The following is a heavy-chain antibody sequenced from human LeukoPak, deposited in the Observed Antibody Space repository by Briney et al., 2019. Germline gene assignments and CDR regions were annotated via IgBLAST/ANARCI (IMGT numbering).Heavy chain of an antibody. CDR1: GYTFTGYY. Sequence: ASVKVPCKASGYTFTGYYMHWVRQAPGQGLEWMGWINPNSGGTNYAQKFQGRVTMTRDTSISTAYMELSRLRSDDTAVYYCARDGSSSLSYFDYWGQGTLVTVSS. V-gene: IGHV1-2*02. CDR3: ARDGSSSLSYFDY. J-gene: IGHJ4*02. D-gene: IGHD1-26*01. CDR2: INPNSGGT.